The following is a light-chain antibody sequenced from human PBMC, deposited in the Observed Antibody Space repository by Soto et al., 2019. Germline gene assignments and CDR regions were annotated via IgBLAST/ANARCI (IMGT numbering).Light chain of an antibody. CDR1: SSDVGSYNL. J-gene: IGLJ2*01. CDR3: CSYAGSSTLWRV. CDR2: EGS. V-gene: IGLV2-23*01. Sequence: QSALTQPASVSGSPGQSITISCTGTSSDVGSYNLVSWYQQHPGKAPKLMIYEGSKRPSGVSNRFSGSKSGNTASLTISGLQAEDEADYYCCSYAGSSTLWRVFGGWTKLTVL.